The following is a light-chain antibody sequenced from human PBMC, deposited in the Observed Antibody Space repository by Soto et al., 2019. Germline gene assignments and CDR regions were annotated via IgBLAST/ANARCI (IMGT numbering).Light chain of an antibody. V-gene: IGKV1-9*01. CDR1: QGISSY. J-gene: IGKJ3*01. CDR2: AAS. Sequence: DIQLTQSPSFLSASVGDRVTITCRASQGISSYLAWYQQKPGKAPKLLIYAASTLQSGVPSRLSGSGSGTEFTLTISSLQPEDFATYYCQQLNSYPGFTFGPGTKVDIK. CDR3: QQLNSYPGFT.